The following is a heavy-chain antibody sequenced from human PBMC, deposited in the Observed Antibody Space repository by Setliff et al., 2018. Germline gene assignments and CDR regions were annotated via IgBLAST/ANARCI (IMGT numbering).Heavy chain of an antibody. D-gene: IGHD2-2*01. Sequence: PGGSLRLSCAASGFTFSSYAMTWVRQAPGKGLEWVANIKQDGSEKYYVDSVKGRFTISRDNAKNSLYLQMDSLRAEDTAVYYCARGPAKSAGQWGSHFFDYWGQGTLVTVSS. V-gene: IGHV3-7*01. CDR3: ARGPAKSAGQWGSHFFDY. CDR2: IKQDGSEK. CDR1: GFTFSSYA. J-gene: IGHJ4*02.